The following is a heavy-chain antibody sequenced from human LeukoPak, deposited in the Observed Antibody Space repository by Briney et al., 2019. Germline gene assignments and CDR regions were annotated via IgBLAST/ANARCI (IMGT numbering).Heavy chain of an antibody. CDR3: SALDYYDSSGYYPQYFQH. Sequence: ASVKVPCKVSGYTLTELSIHWVRQAPGQGLEWMGGFDPEDGKTIYAQKFQGRVTMTEDTSTDTAYMELSSLRSEDTAVYYCSALDYYDSSGYYPQYFQHWGQGTLVTVSS. CDR2: FDPEDGKT. J-gene: IGHJ1*01. V-gene: IGHV1-24*01. D-gene: IGHD3-22*01. CDR1: GYTLTELS.